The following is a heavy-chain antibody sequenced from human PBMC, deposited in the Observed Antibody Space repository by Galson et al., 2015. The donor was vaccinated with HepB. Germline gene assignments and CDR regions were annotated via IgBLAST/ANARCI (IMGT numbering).Heavy chain of an antibody. CDR3: AKYVPQQLALRKYYFDY. CDR2: IVDDGTYT. J-gene: IGHJ4*02. V-gene: IGHV3-11*06. D-gene: IGHD6-13*01. Sequence: SLRLSCAASGFTFSDYYMSWIRQAPGKGVEWVSYIVDDGTYTRYADSVKGRFTISRDNARNSLYLQMNSLRAEDTAVYYCAKYVPQQLALRKYYFDYWGQGVLVTVSS. CDR1: GFTFSDYY.